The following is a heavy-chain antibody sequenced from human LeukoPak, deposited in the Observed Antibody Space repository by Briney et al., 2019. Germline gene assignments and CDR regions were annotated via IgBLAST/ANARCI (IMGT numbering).Heavy chain of an antibody. CDR3: AKDLSMVFDAFNL. D-gene: IGHD4/OR15-4a*01. CDR2: VSGDGATT. J-gene: IGHJ3*01. V-gene: IGHV3-43*02. CDR1: GFTFDEYA. Sequence: AGGSLRLSCAASGFTFDEYAIHWVRQAPGKGLEWVGLVSGDGATTYYATSAKGRFTISRDNNKNSLYLQMNNLGTEDTALYYCAKDLSMVFDAFNLWGQGTLVTVSS.